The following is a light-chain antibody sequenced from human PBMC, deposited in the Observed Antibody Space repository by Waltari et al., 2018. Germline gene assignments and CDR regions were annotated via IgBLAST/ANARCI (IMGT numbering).Light chain of an antibody. CDR3: QKYGTLPAT. CDR1: QSISRY. CDR2: DAA. J-gene: IGKJ1*01. V-gene: IGKV3-20*01. Sequence: EIMLTQSPGLLSLSPGESATLSCRASQSISRYLAWYQQKPGQAPRLLIYDAASRATGIPDRFSGSGSGTDFSLTISRLEPEDSAVYYCQKYGTLPATFGQGTKVEIK.